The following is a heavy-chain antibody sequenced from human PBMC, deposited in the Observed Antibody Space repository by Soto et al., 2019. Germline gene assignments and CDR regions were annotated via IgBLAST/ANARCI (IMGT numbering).Heavy chain of an antibody. D-gene: IGHD3-22*01. Sequence: GGSVTLTCLAYGFPYTSDAMRWGRQDQNKGLEWVAVISYDGSNKYYADSVKGRFTISRDNAKNSLYLQMNSLRAEDTAVYYCARDIGTMIVAGTFDFWGQGTMVTVPS. CDR2: ISYDGSNK. CDR1: GFPYTSDA. J-gene: IGHJ3*01. V-gene: IGHV3-30*07. CDR3: ARDIGTMIVAGTFDF.